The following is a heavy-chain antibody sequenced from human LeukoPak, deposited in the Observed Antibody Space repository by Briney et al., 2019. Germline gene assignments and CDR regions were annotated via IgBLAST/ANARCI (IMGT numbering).Heavy chain of an antibody. J-gene: IGHJ6*02. D-gene: IGHD2-2*01. CDR1: GFTVSSNY. V-gene: IGHV3-53*01. Sequence: GGSLRLSCAASGFTVSSNYMSWVRQAPGKGLEWVSVIYSGGSTYYADSVKGRFTISRDNSKNTLYLQMNSLRAEDTAVYYCAAGLGYCSSTSCPPYGMDVWGQGTTVTVSS. CDR3: AAGLGYCSSTSCPPYGMDV. CDR2: IYSGGST.